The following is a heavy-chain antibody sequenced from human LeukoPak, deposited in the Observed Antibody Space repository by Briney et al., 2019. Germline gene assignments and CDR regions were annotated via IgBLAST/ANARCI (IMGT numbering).Heavy chain of an antibody. CDR3: AKNIAAADSSGYYYYYMDV. CDR2: MWYDGTNK. Sequence: PGGSLRLSCAASGFTFSDYYMSWIRQAPGKGLEWVAVMWYDGTNKYYADSVKGRFTIPRDNSKNTLYLQMNSLRAEDTAVYYCAKNIAAADSSGYYYYYMDVWGKGTTVTVSS. CDR1: GFTFSDYY. V-gene: IGHV3-30*02. D-gene: IGHD6-13*01. J-gene: IGHJ6*03.